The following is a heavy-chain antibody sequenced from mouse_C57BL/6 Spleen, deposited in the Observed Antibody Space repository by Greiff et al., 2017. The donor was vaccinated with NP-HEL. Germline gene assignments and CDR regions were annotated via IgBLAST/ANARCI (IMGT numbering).Heavy chain of an antibody. Sequence: VQLQQSGAELVKPGASVKMSCKASGYTFTSYWITWVKQRPGQGLEWIGDIYPGSGSTNYNEKFKSKATLTVDTSSSTAYMQLSSLTSEDSAVYYCARIHDGYYDAMDYWGQGTSVTVSS. CDR3: ARIHDGYYDAMDY. V-gene: IGHV1-55*01. CDR1: GYTFTSYW. CDR2: IYPGSGST. D-gene: IGHD2-3*01. J-gene: IGHJ4*01.